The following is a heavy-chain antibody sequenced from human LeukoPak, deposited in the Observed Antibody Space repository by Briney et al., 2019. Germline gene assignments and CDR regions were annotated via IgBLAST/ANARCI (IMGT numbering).Heavy chain of an antibody. J-gene: IGHJ4*02. CDR2: ISSSSSYI. D-gene: IGHD4-23*01. CDR1: AFTFSSYS. Sequence: GGSLRLSCAASAFTFSSYSMNWVRQAPGKGLEWVSSISSSSSYIYYADSVKGRFTISRDNAKNSLYLQMNSLRAEDTAVYYCARWSVALRGYYFDYWGQGTLVTVSS. V-gene: IGHV3-21*01. CDR3: ARWSVALRGYYFDY.